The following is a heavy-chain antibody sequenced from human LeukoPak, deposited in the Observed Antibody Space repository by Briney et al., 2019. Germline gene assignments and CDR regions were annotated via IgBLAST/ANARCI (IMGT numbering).Heavy chain of an antibody. CDR3: AKGSSSYYFDY. CDR1: GFTFSSYG. D-gene: IGHD6-6*01. Sequence: GGSLRLSCAASGFTFSSYGMHWVRQAPGKGLEWVAVISYDEKNKYYADSVKGRFTISRDNSKNTLYLQMNSLRAEDTAVYYCAKGSSSYYFDYWGQGTLVTVSS. V-gene: IGHV3-30*18. CDR2: ISYDEKNK. J-gene: IGHJ4*02.